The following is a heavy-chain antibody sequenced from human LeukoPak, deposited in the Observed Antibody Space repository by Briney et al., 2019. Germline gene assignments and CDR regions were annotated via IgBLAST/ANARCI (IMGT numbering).Heavy chain of an antibody. CDR2: IYWDDDK. Sequence: SGPTLVNPPQTLTLTCTFSGFSLSTSGVGVGWIRQPPGKALEWLALIYWDDDKRYSPSLKSRLTITKDTSKNQVVLAMTNMDPVDTATCYCAHAGRFGPFDIWGQGTMVTVSS. D-gene: IGHD3-10*01. CDR1: GFSLSTSGVG. CDR3: AHAGRFGPFDI. V-gene: IGHV2-5*02. J-gene: IGHJ3*02.